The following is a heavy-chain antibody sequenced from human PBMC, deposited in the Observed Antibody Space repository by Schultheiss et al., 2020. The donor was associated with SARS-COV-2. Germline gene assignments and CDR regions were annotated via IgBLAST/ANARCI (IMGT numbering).Heavy chain of an antibody. CDR3: ARSAYTSSYHKIDY. CDR2: IWYDGSNK. J-gene: IGHJ4*02. CDR1: GFTFSSYG. D-gene: IGHD6-13*01. Sequence: GGSLRLSCAASGFTFSSYGMHWVRQAPGKGLEWVAVIWYDGSNKYYADSVKGRFTISRDNSRNTLYLLLDSLRGEDTAVYHCARSAYTSSYHKIDYWGQGTLVTVSS. V-gene: IGHV3-33*08.